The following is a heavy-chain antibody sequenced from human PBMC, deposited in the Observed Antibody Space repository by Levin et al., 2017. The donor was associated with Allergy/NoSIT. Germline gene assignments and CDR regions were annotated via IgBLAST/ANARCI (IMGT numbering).Heavy chain of an antibody. V-gene: IGHV4-34*01. CDR2: INQSGST. Sequence: TSETLSLTCAVNGGSFSGFYWTWLRQTPGKGLEWIGEINQSGSTKYNPSLKSRGTISIDTSKNHFSLKLTSATAADTAVYYCARTVWGSSRRLFDAWGQGTLVTVSS. D-gene: IGHD3-16*02. CDR1: GGSFSGFY. CDR3: ARTVWGSSRRLFDA. J-gene: IGHJ4*02.